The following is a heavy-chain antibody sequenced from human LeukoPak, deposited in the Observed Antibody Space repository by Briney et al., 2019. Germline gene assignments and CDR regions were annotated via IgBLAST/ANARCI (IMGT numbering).Heavy chain of an antibody. CDR2: ISYDGSNK. CDR3: TAMGSY. D-gene: IGHD5-18*01. V-gene: IGHV3-30*03. Sequence: GGSLRLSCAASGFTLSSYDMHWVRQAPGKGLEWVAVISYDGSNKYYADSVKGRFTISRDNSKNTLYLQMNSLRAEDTAVYYCTAMGSYWGQGTLVTVSS. CDR1: GFTLSSYD. J-gene: IGHJ4*02.